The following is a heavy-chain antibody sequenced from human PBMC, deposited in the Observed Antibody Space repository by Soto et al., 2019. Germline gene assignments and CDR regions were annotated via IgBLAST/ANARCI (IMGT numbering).Heavy chain of an antibody. Sequence: QVQLVQSGAEVKKPGSSVKVSCKASGGTFSSYAISWVRQAPGQGLEWMGGIIPIFGTANYAQKFQGRVTITAHESTSTAYMELSSLRSEDTAVYYCARSAGVLRYCSGGSCYYMDVWGQGTTVTVSS. CDR3: ARSAGVLRYCSGGSCYYMDV. CDR2: IIPIFGTA. V-gene: IGHV1-69*01. J-gene: IGHJ6*03. CDR1: GGTFSSYA. D-gene: IGHD2-15*01.